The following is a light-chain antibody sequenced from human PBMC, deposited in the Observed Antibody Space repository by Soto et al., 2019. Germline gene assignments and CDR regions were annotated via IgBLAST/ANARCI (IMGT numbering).Light chain of an antibody. CDR2: DAS. V-gene: IGKV3-11*01. CDR3: QQRSNLPFT. Sequence: EIVLTQSPATLSLSPGERATLSCRASQSVSSYLAWYQQKPGQAPRLLIYDASNRATGIPARFSGSGSGTDFTLTISSLEPEDFAVHYCQQRSNLPFTFGPGTKVDI. CDR1: QSVSSY. J-gene: IGKJ3*01.